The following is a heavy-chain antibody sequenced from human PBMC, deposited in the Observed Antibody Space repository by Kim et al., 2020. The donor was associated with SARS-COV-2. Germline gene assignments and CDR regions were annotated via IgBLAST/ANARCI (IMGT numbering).Heavy chain of an antibody. Sequence: GGSLRLSCAASGFTFSRYAMSWVRQAPGKGLEWVSIIYGGGSSTYYADSVKGRFTVSRDNSKNTLYLQMNSLRADDTAVYYCAKQSRSYSPSDLWGRGT. J-gene: IGHJ2*01. CDR3: AKQSRSYSPSDL. V-gene: IGHV3-23*03. CDR1: GFTFSRYA. D-gene: IGHD1-26*01. CDR2: IYGGGSST.